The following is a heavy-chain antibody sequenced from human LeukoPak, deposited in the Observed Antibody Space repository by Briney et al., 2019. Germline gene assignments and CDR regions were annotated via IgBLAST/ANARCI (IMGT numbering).Heavy chain of an antibody. V-gene: IGHV1-18*01. CDR1: GYTFNSYG. CDR2: ISANNGNT. CDR3: ARDDARIGSYNYYYYMDV. Sequence: ASVKVSCKASGYTFNSYGISWVRHAPGQGLEWVGWISANNGNTNYAQKVQGRVTMTTDTSTSTVYMELRSLRSDDTAVYYCARDDARIGSYNYYYYMDVWGEGTTVTVSS. J-gene: IGHJ6*03. D-gene: IGHD1-26*01.